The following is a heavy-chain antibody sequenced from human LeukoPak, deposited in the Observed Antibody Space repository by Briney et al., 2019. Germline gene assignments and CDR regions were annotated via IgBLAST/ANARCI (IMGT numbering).Heavy chain of an antibody. CDR3: ARELFSSSWYVRDFDY. D-gene: IGHD6-13*01. CDR1: GGTFSSYA. Sequence: ASVTVSCKASGGTFSSYAISWVRQAPGQGLEWMGRIIPIFGTANYAQKFQGRVTITTDESTSTAYMELSSLRSEDTAVYYCARELFSSSWYVRDFDYWGQGTLVTVAS. CDR2: IIPIFGTA. J-gene: IGHJ4*02. V-gene: IGHV1-69*05.